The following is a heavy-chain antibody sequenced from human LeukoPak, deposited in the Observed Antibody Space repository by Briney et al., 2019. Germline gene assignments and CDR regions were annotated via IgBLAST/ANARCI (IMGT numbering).Heavy chain of an antibody. CDR1: GFTFSSYD. Sequence: PGGSLRLSCAASGFTFSSYDMHWVRQATGKGLEWVSAIGTAGDTYYPGSVKGRFTISRENAKNSLYLQMNSLRAGDTAVYYCVRVRRGYYYYGMDVWGQGTTVTVSS. CDR3: VRVRRGYYYYGMDV. CDR2: IGTAGDT. J-gene: IGHJ6*02. V-gene: IGHV3-13*01.